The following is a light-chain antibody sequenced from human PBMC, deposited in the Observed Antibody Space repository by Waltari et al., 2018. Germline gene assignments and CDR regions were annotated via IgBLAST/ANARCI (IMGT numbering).Light chain of an antibody. Sequence: EIVLTQSPGTLSLSPGERATLSCRASQSVSRYLAWYQQKPGQAPRLLIYDASNRATCIPARFSGSGSGTDFTLTISSLEPEDVAVYYCQQRGNWPLTFGGGTKVEIE. V-gene: IGKV3-11*01. CDR1: QSVSRY. CDR2: DAS. J-gene: IGKJ4*01. CDR3: QQRGNWPLT.